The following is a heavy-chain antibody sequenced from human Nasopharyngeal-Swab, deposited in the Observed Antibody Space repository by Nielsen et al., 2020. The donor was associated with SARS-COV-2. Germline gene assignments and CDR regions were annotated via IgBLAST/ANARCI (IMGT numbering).Heavy chain of an antibody. CDR3: ARSVGSFYGQGAFDI. CDR1: GFTFGDYA. CDR2: IRSITYGGAP. J-gene: IGHJ3*02. V-gene: IGHV3-49*01. Sequence: GESLKISCTTSGFTFGDYAMRWFRQAPGKGQEWVGFIRSITYGGAPEYAASVKGRFTISRDGAESIAYLQMNSLETEDTGVYYCARSVGSFYGQGAFDIWGQWTMVTVSS. D-gene: IGHD1-26*01.